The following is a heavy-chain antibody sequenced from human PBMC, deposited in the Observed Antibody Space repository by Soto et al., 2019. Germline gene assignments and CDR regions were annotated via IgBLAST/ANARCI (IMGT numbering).Heavy chain of an antibody. CDR3: TKEKSVVDSGYDAFDV. CDR2: VSASGGTI. V-gene: IGHV3-48*03. Sequence: EVQLVESGGGLVQPGGSLRLSCAASGFTFSDYEMDWVRQAPGKGLEWVAYVSASGGTIFYADSVKGRFIISRDNAESSLSLQMNSLRADDTAVYYFTKEKSVVDSGYDAFDVWGQGTMVTVS. J-gene: IGHJ3*01. CDR1: GFTFSDYE. D-gene: IGHD5-12*01.